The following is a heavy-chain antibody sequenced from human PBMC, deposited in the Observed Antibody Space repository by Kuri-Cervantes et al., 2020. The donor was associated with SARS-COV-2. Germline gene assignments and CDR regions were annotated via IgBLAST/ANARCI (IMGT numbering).Heavy chain of an antibody. CDR3: ARGRQQLPWNFDY. J-gene: IGHJ4*02. V-gene: IGHV3-11*06. Sequence: GESLKISCAASGFTFSDYYMTWIRQAPGKGLEWVSYISNSGSYTNYADSVKGRFTISRDNAKNSPYLQMSSLRGDDTAVYYCARGRQQLPWNFDYWGQGILVTVSS. CDR2: ISNSGSYT. CDR1: GFTFSDYY. D-gene: IGHD6-13*01.